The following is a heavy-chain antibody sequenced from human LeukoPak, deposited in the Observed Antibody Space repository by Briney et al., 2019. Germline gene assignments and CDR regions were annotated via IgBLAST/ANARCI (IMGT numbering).Heavy chain of an antibody. CDR3: AKGHDSSGYYDYYYYYMDV. Sequence: AGGSLRLSCAASGFTFSSCAMSWVRQAPVKGLEWVSAITGSGGSTYYADSVKGRFTISRDNSKNTLYLQMNSLRADDTAVYYCAKGHDSSGYYDYYYYYMDVWGKGTTVTVSS. D-gene: IGHD3-22*01. CDR1: GFTFSSCA. CDR2: ITGSGGST. J-gene: IGHJ6*03. V-gene: IGHV3-23*01.